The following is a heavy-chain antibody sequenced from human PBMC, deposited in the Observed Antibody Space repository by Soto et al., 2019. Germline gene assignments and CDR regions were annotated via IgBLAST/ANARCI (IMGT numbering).Heavy chain of an antibody. CDR3: AREKSVVATIRYFYYMDV. Sequence: GVSLRLSCAASGFTFSSYWMSWVRQAPGKGLEWVANIKQDGSEKYYVDSVKGRFTISRDNAKNSLYLQMNSLRAEDTAVYYCAREKSVVATIRYFYYMDVWGRGTTVTVSS. V-gene: IGHV3-7*01. J-gene: IGHJ6*03. CDR1: GFTFSSYW. D-gene: IGHD5-12*01. CDR2: IKQDGSEK.